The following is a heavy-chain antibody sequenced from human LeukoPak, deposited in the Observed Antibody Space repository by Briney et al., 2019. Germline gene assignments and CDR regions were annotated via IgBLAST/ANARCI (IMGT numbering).Heavy chain of an antibody. CDR3: ARGALLWFGAKMEYYFDY. CDR1: GGDIGGYC. Sequence: SLRPSVTCIGTGGDIGGYCWSWIRKPPGKGLEWIGFSYYNGNTNYNPSLKSRVTISVDMSKNQFSLSLRSVTAADTAVYYCARGALLWFGAKMEYYFDYWGQGTPLTVSS. V-gene: IGHV4-59*01. CDR2: SYYNGNT. J-gene: IGHJ4*02. D-gene: IGHD3-10*01.